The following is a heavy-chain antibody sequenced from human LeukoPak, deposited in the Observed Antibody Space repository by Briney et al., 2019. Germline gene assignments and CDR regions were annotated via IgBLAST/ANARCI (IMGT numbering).Heavy chain of an antibody. CDR2: IHYTGST. D-gene: IGHD3-3*01. Sequence: SETLSLTCAVYGGSFSGYYWSWIRQPPGKGLEWIGSIHYTGSTYNNPSLNSRATISVDTSKNRFSLKLSSVTAADTAVYYCARHGFLGVRYFIDYWGQGTLVTVSS. J-gene: IGHJ4*02. V-gene: IGHV4-34*04. CDR1: GGSFSGYY. CDR3: ARHGFLGVRYFIDY.